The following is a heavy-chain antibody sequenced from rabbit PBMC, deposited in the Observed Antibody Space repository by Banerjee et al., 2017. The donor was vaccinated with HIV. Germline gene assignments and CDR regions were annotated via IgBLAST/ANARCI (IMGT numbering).Heavy chain of an antibody. CDR3: ARHETGTSGWNFAL. Sequence: QSLEESGGDLVKPGASLTLTCTASGFSFSSRYWICWVRQAPGKGLEWIACIYAGSDSTWYASWAKGRFTITKTSSTTVTLQMTSLTAADTATYFCARHETGTSGWNFALWGQGTLVTVS. V-gene: IGHV1S40*01. J-gene: IGHJ4*01. CDR2: IYAGSDST. CDR1: GFSFSSRYW. D-gene: IGHD1-1*01.